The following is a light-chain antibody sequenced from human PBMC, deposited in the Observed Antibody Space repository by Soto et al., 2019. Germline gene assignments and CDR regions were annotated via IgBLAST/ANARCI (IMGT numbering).Light chain of an antibody. CDR2: AAS. J-gene: IGKJ5*01. CDR1: QSISGY. Sequence: DIQMTQSPSSLSASVGDRVTITCRASQSISGYLNWYQQKPGKAPKLLIYAASSLQSGVPSRFSGSGSGTDFTLTISSLPPEDFATYYCQQSYSTTIPFGHGTRLEIK. V-gene: IGKV1-39*01. CDR3: QQSYSTTIP.